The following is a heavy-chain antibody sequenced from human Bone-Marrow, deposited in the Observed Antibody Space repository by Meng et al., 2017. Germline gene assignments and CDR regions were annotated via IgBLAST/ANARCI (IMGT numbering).Heavy chain of an antibody. V-gene: IGHV4-4*02. CDR1: GGYISSTNG. J-gene: IGHJ4*02. CDR2: IYQSERT. Sequence: QRQESGPGLVEPSGSLSLTCTVSGGYISSTNGWIWVRQPPGEGLEWIGEIYQSERTNHNPSLKSRVTISLDKSKNQFSLKLSSVTAADTSVYYCARESGSSRFDYWGQGTLVTVSS. D-gene: IGHD3-22*01. CDR3: ARESGSSRFDY.